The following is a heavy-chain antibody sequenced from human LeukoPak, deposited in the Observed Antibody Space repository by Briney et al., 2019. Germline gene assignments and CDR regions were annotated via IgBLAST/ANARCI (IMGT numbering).Heavy chain of an antibody. CDR3: ARGWYCSGCICQSSMYV. CDR1: GGSISNYY. J-gene: IGHJ6*03. CDR2: ITIGGNN. V-gene: IGHV4-4*07. Sequence: NPSETLSLTCTVSGGSISNYYWSWIRQPAGKGLEWIGRITIGGNNDYNPSLKSRVTMSADTSKNQFSLRLSSVTAADTAFYYCARGWYCSGCICQSSMYVWGKGTTVTVSS. D-gene: IGHD2-15*01.